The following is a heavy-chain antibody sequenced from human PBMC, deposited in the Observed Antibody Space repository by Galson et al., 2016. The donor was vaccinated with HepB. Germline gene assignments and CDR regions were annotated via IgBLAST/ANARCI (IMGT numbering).Heavy chain of an antibody. J-gene: IGHJ4*02. D-gene: IGHD3-3*01. CDR1: GFSLSTTTVG. CDR2: IYWDEDK. Sequence: PALVKPTQTLTLACSLSGFSLSTTTVGVGWIRQPPGKALEWLALIYWDEDKRYSPSLQSRLGVTMDTSRNQVVLRMTNMDPVDTATYYCALLNTVFGQLSGYWGQGILVTVSS. V-gene: IGHV2-5*02. CDR3: ALLNTVFGQLSGY.